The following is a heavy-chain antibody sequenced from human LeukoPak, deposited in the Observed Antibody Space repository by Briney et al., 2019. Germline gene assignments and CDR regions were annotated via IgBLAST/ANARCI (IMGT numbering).Heavy chain of an antibody. D-gene: IGHD3-3*01. V-gene: IGHV4-59*01. Sequence: PSETLSLTCTVSGGSINSYYWSWIRQPPGKGLEWIGYIYHSGSANYKPSLKSRVTISVDTSKNQFSLKLSSVTAADTALYYCARLPHYDFWSGYFSHMDVWGKGTTVTVSS. CDR1: GGSINSYY. J-gene: IGHJ6*03. CDR3: ARLPHYDFWSGYFSHMDV. CDR2: IYHSGSA.